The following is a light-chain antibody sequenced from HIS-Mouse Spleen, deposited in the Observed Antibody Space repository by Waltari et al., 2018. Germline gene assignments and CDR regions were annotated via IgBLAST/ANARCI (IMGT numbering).Light chain of an antibody. CDR2: EDS. J-gene: IGLJ2*01. V-gene: IGLV3-10*01. CDR1: ALHKKY. CDR3: YSTDSSGNHRV. Sequence: SYELTQPPSVSVSPGQTARITCSGDALHKKYAYWYQQKAGQAPVLVIYEDSKLPSGIPERFSGSSSGTMATLTISGAQVEDEADYYCYSTDSSGNHRVFGGGTKLTVL.